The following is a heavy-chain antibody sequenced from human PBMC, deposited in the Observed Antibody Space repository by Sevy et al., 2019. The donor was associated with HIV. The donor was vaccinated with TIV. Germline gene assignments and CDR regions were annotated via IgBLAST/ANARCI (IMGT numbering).Heavy chain of an antibody. CDR1: GFSITSYW. CDR2: ISGSDSTI. V-gene: IGHV3-48*04. Sequence: GGSLRLSCAGSGFSITSYWMHWVRQAPGKGLEWISYISGSDSTIYYADSVKGRFTISRDNARNSLYLQMNSLRAEDTAVYYCARDHVKDGDLGDYYYYAFDVWGQGTTVTVSS. CDR3: ARDHVKDGDLGDYYYYAFDV. D-gene: IGHD4-17*01. J-gene: IGHJ6*02.